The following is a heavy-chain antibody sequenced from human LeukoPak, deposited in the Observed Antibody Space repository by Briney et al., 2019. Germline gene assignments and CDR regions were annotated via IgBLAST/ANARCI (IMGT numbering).Heavy chain of an antibody. CDR1: GFTFSDYF. CDR3: ARSLWRGYCSTTICAPNWFDP. CDR2: ISSGGSTV. V-gene: IGHV3-11*01. J-gene: IGHJ5*02. Sequence: GGSLRLSCAASGFTFSDYFMSWIRQAPGKGLEWVSHISSGGSTVYFADSVKGRFTISRDNAKNSLWLQMTSLRAEDTAVYYCARSLWRGYCSTTICAPNWFDPWGQGTLVIVSS. D-gene: IGHD2-2*01.